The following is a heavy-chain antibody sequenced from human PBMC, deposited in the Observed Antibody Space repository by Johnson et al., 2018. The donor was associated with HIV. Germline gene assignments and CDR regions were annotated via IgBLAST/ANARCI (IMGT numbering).Heavy chain of an antibody. D-gene: IGHD2-2*01. J-gene: IGHJ3*01. CDR1: GFTFSSYA. CDR2: ISYDGTNK. CDR3: ARPNQLLFYPDAFDF. V-gene: IGHV3-30-3*01. Sequence: VQLVESGGGVVQPGRSLRLSCAASGFTFSSYAMHWVRQAPGEGLEWVAVISYDGTNKYYADSVKGRFTISRDNSKNTLYLQMNSLRAEDTAVYYCARPNQLLFYPDAFDFWGQGTMVTVSS.